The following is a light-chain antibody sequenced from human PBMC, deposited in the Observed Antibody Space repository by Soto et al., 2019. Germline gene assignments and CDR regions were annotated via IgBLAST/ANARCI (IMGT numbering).Light chain of an antibody. CDR3: YSTDSSGNHRV. CDR1: ALPKKY. J-gene: IGLJ3*02. CDR2: EDS. Sequence: SYELTQAPSVSVSPGQTARITCSGDALPKKYAYWYQQKSGQAPVLVIYEDSKRPSGIPERFSGSSSGTMATLTISGAQVEDEADYYFYSTDSSGNHRVFGGGTKVTVL. V-gene: IGLV3-10*01.